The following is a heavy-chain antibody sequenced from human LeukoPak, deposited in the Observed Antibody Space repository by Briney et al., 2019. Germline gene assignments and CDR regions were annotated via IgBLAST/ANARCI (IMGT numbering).Heavy chain of an antibody. V-gene: IGHV1-2*02. CDR1: GYTLTVYY. CDR2: INPNSGGT. J-gene: IGHJ4*02. D-gene: IGHD2-2*01. Sequence: ASVKVSCKASGYTLTVYYMHWVRQAPGQGLEWTGWINPNSGGTDYAQKFQGRVTMTRDTSSSTAYMELSRLRSDDTAVYYCAREEAYCGTTSCHLDYWGQGTLVTVSS. CDR3: AREEAYCGTTSCHLDY.